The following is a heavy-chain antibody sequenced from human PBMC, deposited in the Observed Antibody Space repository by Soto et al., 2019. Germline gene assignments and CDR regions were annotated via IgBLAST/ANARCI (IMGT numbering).Heavy chain of an antibody. CDR1: GFTFSNYA. J-gene: IGHJ4*02. D-gene: IGHD2-15*01. V-gene: IGHV3-23*01. Sequence: GGSLRLSCAASGFTFSNYAMNWARQAPGKGLEWVSTISAAGGSTYYADSVKGRFTISRDSSKNTLYLQMNSLRAEDTAVYYCAKDGYCSGGSCWDYFDYWGQGTLVTVSS. CDR2: ISAAGGST. CDR3: AKDGYCSGGSCWDYFDY.